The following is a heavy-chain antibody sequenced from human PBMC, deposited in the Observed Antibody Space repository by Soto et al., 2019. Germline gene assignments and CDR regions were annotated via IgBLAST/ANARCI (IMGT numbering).Heavy chain of an antibody. J-gene: IGHJ4*02. CDR1: GFTVSSNY. CDR3: ARDRFSDRLGELSLTGGGDYFDY. Sequence: GGSLRLSCAASGFTVSSNYMSWVRQAPGKGLEWVSVIYSGGSTYYADSVKGRFTISRDNSKNTLYLQMNSLRAEDTAVYYCARDRFSDRLGELSLTGGGDYFDYWGQGTLVTVSS. CDR2: IYSGGST. V-gene: IGHV3-66*01. D-gene: IGHD3-16*02.